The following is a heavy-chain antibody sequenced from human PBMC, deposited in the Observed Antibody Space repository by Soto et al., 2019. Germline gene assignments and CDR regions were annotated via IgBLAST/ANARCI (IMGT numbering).Heavy chain of an antibody. CDR2: IYPGDSDT. J-gene: IGHJ4*02. CDR1: GYSFTSYW. CDR3: ARLPRDCNKPSCYYADH. D-gene: IGHD3-3*01. V-gene: IGHV5-51*01. Sequence: GESLKISCKGSGYSFTSYWIGWVRQMPGKGLEWMGIIYPGDSDTRYSPSFQGQVTLSVDVTVSTAFLQWRSLETSDTGMYFCARLPRDCNKPSCYYADHWGQGTQVTVSS.